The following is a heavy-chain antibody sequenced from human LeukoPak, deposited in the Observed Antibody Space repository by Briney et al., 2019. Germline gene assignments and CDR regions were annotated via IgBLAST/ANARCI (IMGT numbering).Heavy chain of an antibody. CDR2: IWYDGSNK. J-gene: IGHJ4*02. V-gene: IGHV3-33*01. CDR3: ARDSSSTSSFDY. CDR1: GFTFSSYG. Sequence: GRSLRLSCAASGFTFSSYGIHWVRQAPGKGLEWVAVIWYDGSNKYYADSVKGRFTISRDNSKNTLYLQMNSLRAEDTAVYYCARDSSSTSSFDYWGQGTLVTVSS. D-gene: IGHD2-2*01.